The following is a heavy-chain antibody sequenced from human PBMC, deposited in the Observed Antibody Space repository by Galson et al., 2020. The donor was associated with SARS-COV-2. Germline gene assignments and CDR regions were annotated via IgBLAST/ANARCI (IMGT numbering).Heavy chain of an antibody. V-gene: IGHV4-59*08. Sequence: ASETLSLTCSVSGGSISSYSWRCIRQSPGKGLEWIGYIYYTGSTKYNPSPESRVTISVDTSQNQFSLTRTSVTAADTAMYYCARGGDSYGVMYDFDYWGQGTLVTVSS. J-gene: IGHJ4*02. CDR2: IYYTGST. CDR1: GGSISSYS. D-gene: IGHD5-18*01. CDR3: ARGGDSYGVMYDFDY.